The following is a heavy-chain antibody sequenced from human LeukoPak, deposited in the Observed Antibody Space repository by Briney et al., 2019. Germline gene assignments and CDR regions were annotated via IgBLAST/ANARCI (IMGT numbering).Heavy chain of an antibody. CDR3: TLPWGSGSYYDY. D-gene: IGHD3-10*01. CDR1: GFTFSSYG. J-gene: IGHJ4*02. CDR2: IKSKTDGGTT. V-gene: IGHV3-15*01. Sequence: AGGSLRLSCAASGFTFSSYGMHWVRQAPGKGLEWVGHIKSKTDGGTTDYAAPVKGRFTISRDDSKNTLFLQMNSLKTEDTAVYYCTLPWGSGSYYDYWGQGTLVTVSS.